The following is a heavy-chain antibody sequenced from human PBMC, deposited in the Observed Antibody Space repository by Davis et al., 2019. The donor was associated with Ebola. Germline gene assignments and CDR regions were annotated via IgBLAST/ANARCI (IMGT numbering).Heavy chain of an antibody. CDR1: GGSISSSYW. CDR2: VYDSETT. D-gene: IGHD2/OR15-2a*01. V-gene: IGHV4-4*02. CDR3: ARGIRDGAGDWFDP. Sequence: SETLSLTCAVSGGSISSSYWWSWVRQPPGKGLEWIGDVYDSETTNYNPSLNSRVTMSVDTTNNQFFLKLSSVTAADTAVYYCARGIRDGAGDWFDPWGQGTLVTVSS. J-gene: IGHJ5*02.